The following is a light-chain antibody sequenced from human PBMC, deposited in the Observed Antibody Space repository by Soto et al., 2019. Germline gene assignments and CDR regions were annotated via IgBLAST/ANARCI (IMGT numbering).Light chain of an antibody. CDR1: NSNIGRNT. V-gene: IGLV1-44*01. CDR3: AAWDDSLSADV. Sequence: QTVLTQAPSASGTPGQRVTISCSGSNSNIGRNTVNWYQHLPGTAPKLLMYSNSQRPSGVPERFSGSRSGTSASLAISGLQSEDEADYYCAAWDDSLSADVFGTGTKLTVL. CDR2: SNS. J-gene: IGLJ1*01.